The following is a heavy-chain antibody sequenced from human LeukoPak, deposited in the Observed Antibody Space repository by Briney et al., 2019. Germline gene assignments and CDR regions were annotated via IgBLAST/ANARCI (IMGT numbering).Heavy chain of an antibody. J-gene: IGHJ1*01. D-gene: IGHD3-22*01. CDR3: AHNRGLYYYDSSGYPEYFQH. Sequence: SGPTLVNPTQPLTLTCTFSGFSLSTSGVGVGWIRQPPVKALEWLAPIYWDDDKRYSPSLKSRLTITKDTSKNQVVLTMTNMDPVDTATYYCAHNRGLYYYDSSGYPEYFQHWGQGTLVTVSS. V-gene: IGHV2-5*02. CDR1: GFSLSTSGVG. CDR2: IYWDDDK.